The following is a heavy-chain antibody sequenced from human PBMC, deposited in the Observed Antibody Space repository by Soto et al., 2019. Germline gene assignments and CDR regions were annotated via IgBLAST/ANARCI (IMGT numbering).Heavy chain of an antibody. Sequence: QVHLVQSGAEVKKPGASVKVSCKGSGYGFTTYGITWVRQAPGQGLEWMAWISAHNGYTNYAQKLQGRVTVTKDTSTRTAYMELRSPRSDETAVYYCARGRYGDYWGQGALVTVSS. V-gene: IGHV1-18*01. J-gene: IGHJ4*01. CDR2: ISAHNGYT. CDR3: ARGRYGDY. CDR1: GYGFTTYG. D-gene: IGHD1-1*01.